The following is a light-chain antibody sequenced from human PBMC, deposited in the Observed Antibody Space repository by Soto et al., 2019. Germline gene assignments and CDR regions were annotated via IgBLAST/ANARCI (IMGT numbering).Light chain of an antibody. CDR3: QQRSYRPIT. V-gene: IGKV3-11*01. J-gene: IGKJ5*01. CDR1: QSINTY. Sequence: ILSTQSPATLSLSPGERAPLSCRASQSINTYLAWFRQKPGQAPRLLSYDASNRANGIPARISGSGSGTDFTLTISSLEPEDFAVYYCQQRSYRPITFAQGTRLEI. CDR2: DAS.